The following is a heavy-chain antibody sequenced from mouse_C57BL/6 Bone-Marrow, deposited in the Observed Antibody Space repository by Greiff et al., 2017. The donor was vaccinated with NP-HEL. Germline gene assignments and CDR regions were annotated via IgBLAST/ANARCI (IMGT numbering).Heavy chain of an antibody. Sequence: QVQLQQSGAELARPGASVKMSCKASGYTFTSYTMHWVHQRPGQGLEWIGYINPSSGYTKYNQKFKYKATLTADKSSSTAYMQLSSLTSDDSAVYYCARGTPFAYWGQGTLVTVSA. CDR1: GYTFTSYT. CDR2: INPSSGYT. J-gene: IGHJ3*01. V-gene: IGHV1-4*01. CDR3: ARGTPFAY.